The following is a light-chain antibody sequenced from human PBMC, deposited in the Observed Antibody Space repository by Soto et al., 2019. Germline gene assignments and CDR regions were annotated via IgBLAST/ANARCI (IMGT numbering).Light chain of an antibody. CDR2: GAS. J-gene: IGKJ2*01. Sequence: EIVWTQSPGTLSLSPGERATLSCRASQSVSSSYLAWYQQKPGQAPRPLIYGASSRATGIPDRFSGSGSGTDFTLTISRLEPEDFAVYYCLQYGSSPYTVGQGTELEIK. V-gene: IGKV3-20*01. CDR3: LQYGSSPYT. CDR1: QSVSSSY.